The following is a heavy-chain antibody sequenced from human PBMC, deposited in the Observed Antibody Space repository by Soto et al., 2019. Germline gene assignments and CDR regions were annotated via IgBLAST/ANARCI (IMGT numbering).Heavy chain of an antibody. J-gene: IGHJ5*02. Sequence: SETLSLTFSVPGGSMSGYYWTWIRQPAGKGLEWIGRIYSSGTTKYNPSLKSRVTMSLDTSKNQFSLSLSSVTATDTAVYYCARGQRFPDWFDTWGPGTLVTVSS. CDR1: GGSMSGYY. CDR2: IYSSGTT. V-gene: IGHV4-4*07. D-gene: IGHD3-3*01. CDR3: ARGQRFPDWFDT.